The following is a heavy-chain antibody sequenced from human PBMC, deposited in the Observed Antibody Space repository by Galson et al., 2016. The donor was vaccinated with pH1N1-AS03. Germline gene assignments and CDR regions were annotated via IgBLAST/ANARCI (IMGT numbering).Heavy chain of an antibody. CDR1: GFTFSSYA. CDR3: ARGPVSYSNYWFPPPDY. D-gene: IGHD6-13*01. J-gene: IGHJ4*02. V-gene: IGHV3-64*01. CDR2: ISGNEVST. Sequence: LRLSCAASGFTFSSYAMYWVRQAPGKGLEYVSAISGNEVSTYYANSVKGRFTISRDNSKNTLYLQMGSLRAEDMAVYYCARGPVSYSNYWFPPPDYWGQGTLVTVSS.